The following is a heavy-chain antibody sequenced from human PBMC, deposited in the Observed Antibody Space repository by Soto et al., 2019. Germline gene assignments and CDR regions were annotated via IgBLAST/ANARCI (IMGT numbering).Heavy chain of an antibody. CDR2: IRSKAYGGTT. Sequence: GGSLRLSCTASGFTFGDYAMSWVRQAPGKGLEWVGFIRSKAYGGTTEYAASVKGRFTISRDDSKSIAYLQMNSLKTEDTAVYYCTRAAMIVVVITMNFDYWGQGTLVTVSS. CDR3: TRAAMIVVVITMNFDY. J-gene: IGHJ4*02. CDR1: GFTFGDYA. V-gene: IGHV3-49*04. D-gene: IGHD3-22*01.